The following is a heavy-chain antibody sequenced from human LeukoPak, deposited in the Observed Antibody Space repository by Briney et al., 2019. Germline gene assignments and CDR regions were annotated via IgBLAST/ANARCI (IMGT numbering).Heavy chain of an antibody. CDR1: GFTFTNSV. CDR2: FSGNDGYT. V-gene: IGHV3-23*01. D-gene: IGHD2-2*01. J-gene: IGHJ4*02. Sequence: GGSLRLSCAGSGFTFTNSVLSWVRQAPGKGLEWLSTFSGNDGYTYYADSVKGRFTISRDNSKNTVYLQMNSLRAEDTANYYCAKRSTGYYFDSWGQGTLVTVSS. CDR3: AKRSTGYYFDS.